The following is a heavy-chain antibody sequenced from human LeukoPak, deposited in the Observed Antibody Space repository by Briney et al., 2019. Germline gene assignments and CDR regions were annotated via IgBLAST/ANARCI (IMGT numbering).Heavy chain of an antibody. CDR3: ARGDYVGIPAPGTTPEPRPFDF. CDR1: GYIFTGYY. J-gene: IGHJ4*02. V-gene: IGHV1-2*02. D-gene: IGHD6-13*01. Sequence: ASVKVSCKTSGYIFTGYYLHWVRQAPGQGLEWMGWINPNTGGTNSAQSFQGRVTMTRDTSITTVYMELYRLTSDDTAVYFCARGDYVGIPAPGTTPEPRPFDFWGQGTLVTVSS. CDR2: INPNTGGT.